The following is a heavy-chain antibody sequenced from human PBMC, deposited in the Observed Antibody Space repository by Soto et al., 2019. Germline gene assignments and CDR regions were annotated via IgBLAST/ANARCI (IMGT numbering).Heavy chain of an antibody. CDR3: ARLEDYSNYYYYYGMDV. V-gene: IGHV5-51*01. Sequence: RGESLKISCKGSGYSFTSYWIGWVRQMPGKGLEWMGIIYPGDSDTRYSPSFQGQVTISADKSISTAYLQWSSLKASDTAMYYCARLEDYSNYYYYYGMDVWGQGTTVTVSS. CDR1: GYSFTSYW. CDR2: IYPGDSDT. D-gene: IGHD4-4*01. J-gene: IGHJ6*02.